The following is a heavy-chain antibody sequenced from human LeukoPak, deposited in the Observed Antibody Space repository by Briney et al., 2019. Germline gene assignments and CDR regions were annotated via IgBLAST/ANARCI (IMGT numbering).Heavy chain of an antibody. CDR3: AKDGSSYYDILTGYYSWFDP. Sequence: TGGSLRLSCAASGFTFSTYGMHWVRQAPGKGLEWVAVISYDGSNKYYADSVKGRFTISRDNSKNTLYLQMNSLGAEDTAVYYCAKDGSSYYDILTGYYSWFDPWGQGTLVTVSS. CDR1: GFTFSTYG. CDR2: ISYDGSNK. J-gene: IGHJ5*02. D-gene: IGHD3-9*01. V-gene: IGHV3-30*18.